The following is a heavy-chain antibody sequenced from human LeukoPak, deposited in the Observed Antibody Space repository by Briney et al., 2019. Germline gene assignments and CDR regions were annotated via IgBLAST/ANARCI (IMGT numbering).Heavy chain of an antibody. D-gene: IGHD2-2*01. CDR1: GGSFSGYY. CDR3: ARRRKYQLPDY. V-gene: IGHV4-34*01. Sequence: SETLSLTCAVYGGSFSGYYWSWIRQPPGKGLEWIGEINHSGSTNYNPSLKSRVTISVDTSKNQFSLKLSSVTAADTAVYYCARRRKYQLPDYWGQGTLVTVSS. J-gene: IGHJ4*02. CDR2: INHSGST.